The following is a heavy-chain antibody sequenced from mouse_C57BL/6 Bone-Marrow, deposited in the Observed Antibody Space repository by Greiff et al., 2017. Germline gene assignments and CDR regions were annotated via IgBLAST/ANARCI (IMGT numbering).Heavy chain of an antibody. CDR2: IYPGSGNT. CDR3: ARHGNLLWDYAMDY. CDR1: GYTFTDYY. D-gene: IGHD2-1*01. V-gene: IGHV1-76*01. Sequence: QVQLQQSGAELVRPGASVKLSCKASGYTFTDYYINWVKQRPGQGLEWIARIYPGSGNTYYNEKFKGKATLTAEKSSSTAYMQLSSLTSEDSAVYFCARHGNLLWDYAMDYWGQGTSVTVSS. J-gene: IGHJ4*01.